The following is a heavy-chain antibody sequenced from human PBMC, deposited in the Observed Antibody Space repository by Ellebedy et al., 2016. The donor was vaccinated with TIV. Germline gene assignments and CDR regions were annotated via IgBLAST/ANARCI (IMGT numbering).Heavy chain of an antibody. D-gene: IGHD4-17*01. J-gene: IGHJ5*02. Sequence: GGSLRLSCAASGFSFRSYWMTWVRQAPGKGLEWVATIYHGGSQQFYVDSVKGRFTISRDNAKNSLYLQMNSLIAEDTAVYYCARRGSYGDYAVQINSWFDRWGQGTLVTVSS. CDR3: ARRGSYGDYAVQINSWFDR. CDR1: GFSFRSYW. CDR2: IYHGGSQQ. V-gene: IGHV3-7*01.